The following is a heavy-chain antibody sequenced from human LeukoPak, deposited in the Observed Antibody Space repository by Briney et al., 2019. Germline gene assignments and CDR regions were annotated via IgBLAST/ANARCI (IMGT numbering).Heavy chain of an antibody. CDR2: ISGSGGST. CDR3: AKDRDIRFLEWLLYFDY. D-gene: IGHD3-3*01. V-gene: IGHV3-23*01. J-gene: IGHJ4*02. Sequence: SGGSLRLSCAASGFTFSSYAMSWVRQAPGKGLEWVSAISGSGGSTYYADSVKGRFTISRDNSRNTLYLQMNSLRAEDTAVYYCAKDRDIRFLEWLLYFDYWGQGTLVTVSS. CDR1: GFTFSSYA.